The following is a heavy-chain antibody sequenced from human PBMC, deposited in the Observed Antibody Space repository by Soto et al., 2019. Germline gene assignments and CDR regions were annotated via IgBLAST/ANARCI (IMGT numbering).Heavy chain of an antibody. CDR3: ARVFSDFWGCPSPTYGMDV. Sequence: QVQLQESGPGLVKPSGTLSLTCAVSGGSISSSNWWSWVRQPPGKGLEWIGEIYHSGSTTYNPSPWGRVAISGDKSKNQLPPKVVSGTAAVTAVYYWARVFSDFWGCPSPTYGMDVWGQGTTVTVSS. CDR2: IYHSGST. CDR1: GGSISSSNW. V-gene: IGHV4-4*02. D-gene: IGHD3-3*01. J-gene: IGHJ6*02.